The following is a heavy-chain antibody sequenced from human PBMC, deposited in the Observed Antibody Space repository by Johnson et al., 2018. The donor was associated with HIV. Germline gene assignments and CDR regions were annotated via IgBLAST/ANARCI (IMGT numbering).Heavy chain of an antibody. J-gene: IGHJ3*02. CDR3: ARRSGYAFDI. CDR2: ISYDGSNP. V-gene: IGHV3-30*03. CDR1: GFSFTNAW. D-gene: IGHD1-1*01. Sequence: QVYLVESGGGLVQPGGSLRISCAASGFSFTNAWMSWVRQGPGKGLEWVAVISYDGSNPYYADSVKGRFTISGDNSKNTLSLQMNSLRVEETAVYYCARRSGYAFDIWGQGTMVTVSS.